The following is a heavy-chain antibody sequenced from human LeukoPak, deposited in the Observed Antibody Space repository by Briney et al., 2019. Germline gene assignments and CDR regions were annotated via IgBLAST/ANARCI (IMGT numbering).Heavy chain of an antibody. Sequence: PGRSLRLSCAASGFTFSSYAVHWVRQAPGKGLEWVSSISSSSSYIYYADSVKGRFTISRDNAKNSLYLQMNSLRAEDTAVYYCARVRRALDAFDIWGQGTMVTVSS. D-gene: IGHD3/OR15-3a*01. CDR1: GFTFSSYA. J-gene: IGHJ3*02. V-gene: IGHV3-21*01. CDR2: ISSSSSYI. CDR3: ARVRRALDAFDI.